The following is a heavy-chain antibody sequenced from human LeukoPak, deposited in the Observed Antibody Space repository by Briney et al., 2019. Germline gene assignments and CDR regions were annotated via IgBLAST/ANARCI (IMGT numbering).Heavy chain of an antibody. D-gene: IGHD5-18*01. CDR3: ARGPHRIQRGLNYYGMDV. V-gene: IGHV4-59*08. CDR2: IYYSGST. J-gene: IGHJ6*02. CDR1: GGSISSYY. Sequence: SETLSLTCTVSGGSISSYYWSWIRQPPGKGLEWIGYIYYSGSTNYNPSLRSRVTISVDTSKNQFSLKLSSVTAADTAVYYCARGPHRIQRGLNYYGMDVWGQGTTVTVSS.